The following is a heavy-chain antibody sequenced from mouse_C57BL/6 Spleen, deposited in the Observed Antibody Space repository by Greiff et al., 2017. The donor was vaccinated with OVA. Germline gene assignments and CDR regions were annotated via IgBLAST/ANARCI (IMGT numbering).Heavy chain of an antibody. CDR3: ARSGTAQATDYYAMDY. Sequence: EVQRVESGPELVKPGASVKMSCKASGYTFTDYNMHWVKQSHGKSLEWIGYINPNNGGTSYNQKFKGKATLTVNKSSSTAYMELRSLTSEDSAVYYCARSGTAQATDYYAMDYWGQGTSVTVSS. D-gene: IGHD3-2*02. CDR2: INPNNGGT. V-gene: IGHV1-22*01. J-gene: IGHJ4*01. CDR1: GYTFTDYN.